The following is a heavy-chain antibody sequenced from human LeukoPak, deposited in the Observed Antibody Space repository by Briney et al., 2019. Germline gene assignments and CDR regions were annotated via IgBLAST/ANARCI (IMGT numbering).Heavy chain of an antibody. CDR2: TRDGGRT. D-gene: IGHD2-21*02. J-gene: IGHJ4*02. CDR1: GFTFDDYA. CDR3: ARDGLRRPPTPYCGGDCPLDY. Sequence: PGGSLRLSCAASGFTFDDYAMSWVRQTPGKGLEWVSGTRDGGRTGYADSVKGRFTISRDNAKNSLYLQMNSLRVEDTAMYYCARDGLRRPPTPYCGGDCPLDYWGQGTLVSVSS. V-gene: IGHV3-20*04.